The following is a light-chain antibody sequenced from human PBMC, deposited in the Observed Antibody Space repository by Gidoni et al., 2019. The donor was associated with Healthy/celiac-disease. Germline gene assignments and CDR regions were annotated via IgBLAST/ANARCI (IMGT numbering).Light chain of an antibody. V-gene: IGLV3-19*02. CDR2: GKN. CDR3: NSWDSSGNHPV. Sequence: SSELTQDPAVSVALGQTVRITCQGDSLRSYYVSWYQQNPGQAPVRVIYGKNNRPSGIPDRFSGSSSGNTASLTITGAQAEDEADYYCNSWDSSGNHPVFGGGTKLTVL. CDR1: SLRSYY. J-gene: IGLJ3*02.